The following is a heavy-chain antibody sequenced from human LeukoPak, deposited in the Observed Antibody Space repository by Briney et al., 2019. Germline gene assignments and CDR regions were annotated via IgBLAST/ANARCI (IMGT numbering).Heavy chain of an antibody. J-gene: IGHJ4*02. Sequence: WIGSIYYSGSTYYNPSLKSRVTISLDTSKNQFSLNLTSVTAADMAVYYCARHYYSDYYFDHWGQGTLVTVSS. V-gene: IGHV4-39*01. CDR3: ARHYYSDYYFDH. D-gene: IGHD3-10*01. CDR2: IYYSGST.